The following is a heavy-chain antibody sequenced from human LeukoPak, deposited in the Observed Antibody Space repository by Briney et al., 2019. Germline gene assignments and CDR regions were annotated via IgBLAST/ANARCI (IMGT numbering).Heavy chain of an antibody. J-gene: IGHJ6*02. CDR1: GFTFDDYG. CDR2: ISYDGSNK. V-gene: IGHV3-30*03. CDR3: AQGSGMDV. Sequence: PGGSLRLSCVASGFTFDDYGMHWVRQAPGKGLEWVAVISYDGSNKYYADSVKGRFTISRDNSKNTLYLQMNSLRAEDTAVYYCAQGSGMDVWGQGTTVTVSS.